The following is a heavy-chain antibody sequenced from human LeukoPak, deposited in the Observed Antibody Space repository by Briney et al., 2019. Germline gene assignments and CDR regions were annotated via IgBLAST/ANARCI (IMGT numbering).Heavy chain of an antibody. CDR3: ARAPGSGSYSVFDY. J-gene: IGHJ4*02. D-gene: IGHD1-26*01. CDR1: GYTFSTYA. CDR2: INVGNGDT. Sequence: GASVQVSCQTSGYTFSTYAVHWVRQAPGQRLEWMGWINVGNGDTKYSQRFQGRVTVTRDTSATTTYMELSSLTSEDTAVYYCARAPGSGSYSVFDYWGQGTLVTVSS. V-gene: IGHV1-3*01.